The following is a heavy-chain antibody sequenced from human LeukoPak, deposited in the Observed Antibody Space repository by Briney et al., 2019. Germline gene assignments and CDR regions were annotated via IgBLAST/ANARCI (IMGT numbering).Heavy chain of an antibody. CDR3: ARAPYYYGSGNHFDY. CDR1: GFTFSSYA. J-gene: IGHJ4*02. Sequence: GGSLRLSCAASGFTFSSYAMHWVRQAPGKGLEWVAVISYDGSNKYYADSVKGRFTISRDNSKNTLYLQMNSLRAEDTAVYYCARAPYYYGSGNHFDYWGQGTLVTVSS. V-gene: IGHV3-30-3*01. CDR2: ISYDGSNK. D-gene: IGHD3-10*01.